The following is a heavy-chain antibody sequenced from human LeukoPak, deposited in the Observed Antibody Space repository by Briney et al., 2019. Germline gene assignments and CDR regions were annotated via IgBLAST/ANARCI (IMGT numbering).Heavy chain of an antibody. J-gene: IGHJ4*02. Sequence: SETLSLTCTVSGGSISSYYWSWIRQPAGKGLEWIGRIYTSGSTNYNPSLKSRVTISVDTSKNQFSLKLSSVTAADTAVYYCARDKYSSGVFDYWGQGTLVTVFS. CDR2: IYTSGST. D-gene: IGHD6-25*01. CDR1: GGSISSYY. V-gene: IGHV4-4*07. CDR3: ARDKYSSGVFDY.